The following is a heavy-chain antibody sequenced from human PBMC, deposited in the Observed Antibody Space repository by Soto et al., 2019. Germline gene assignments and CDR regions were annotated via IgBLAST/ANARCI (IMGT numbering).Heavy chain of an antibody. CDR1: GYSFTSYW. CDR2: IDPSDSYT. Sequence: PGESLKISCKGSGYSFTSYWISWVRQMPGKGLEWMGRIDPSDSYTNYSPSFQGHVTISADKSISTAYLQWSSLEASDTAMYYCARLFRYCSSTSCYEDYYYGMDVWGQGTTVTVSS. V-gene: IGHV5-10-1*01. D-gene: IGHD2-2*01. CDR3: ARLFRYCSSTSCYEDYYYGMDV. J-gene: IGHJ6*02.